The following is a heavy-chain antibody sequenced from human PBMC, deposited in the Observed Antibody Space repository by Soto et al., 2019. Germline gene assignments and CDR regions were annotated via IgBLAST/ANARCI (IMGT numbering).Heavy chain of an antibody. Sequence: GGSLRLSCAASGFTFSNAWMSWVRRAPGEGLEWVGRIKSKTDGGTTDYAAPVKGRFTISRDDSKNTLYLQMNSLKTEDTAVYYCMGDRDDILTGYYQGATRLSDYWGQGTLVTVSS. CDR3: MGDRDDILTGYYQGATRLSDY. CDR2: IKSKTDGGTT. D-gene: IGHD3-9*01. J-gene: IGHJ4*02. CDR1: GFTFSNAW. V-gene: IGHV3-15*01.